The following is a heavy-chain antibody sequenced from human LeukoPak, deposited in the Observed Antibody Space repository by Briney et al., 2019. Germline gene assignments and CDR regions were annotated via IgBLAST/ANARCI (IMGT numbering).Heavy chain of an antibody. CDR3: ARGFVRVAAAGLPGSDYYYGMDV. CDR1: GGSFSGYY. V-gene: IGHV4-34*01. CDR2: INHSGST. Sequence: SETLSLTCAVYGGSFSGYYWSWIRQPPGKGLEWIGEINHSGSTNYNPSLKSRVTISVDTSKNQFSLKLSSVTAADTAVYYCARGFVRVAAAGLPGSDYYYGMDVWGQGPTVTVSS. J-gene: IGHJ6*02. D-gene: IGHD6-13*01.